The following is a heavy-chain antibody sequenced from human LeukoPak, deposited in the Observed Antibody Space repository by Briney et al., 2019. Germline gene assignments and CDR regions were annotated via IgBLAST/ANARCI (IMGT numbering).Heavy chain of an antibody. J-gene: IGHJ5*02. Sequence: SQTLSLTCTVSGGSISSGDYYWSWIRQPPGKGLEWIGYIYYSGSTYYNPSLKSRVTISVDTSKNQFSLKLSSVTAADTAVYCCARGSYYYDSSGYYHWFDPWGQGTLVTVSS. CDR3: ARGSYYYDSSGYYHWFDP. CDR2: IYYSGST. V-gene: IGHV4-30-4*01. CDR1: GGSISSGDYY. D-gene: IGHD3-22*01.